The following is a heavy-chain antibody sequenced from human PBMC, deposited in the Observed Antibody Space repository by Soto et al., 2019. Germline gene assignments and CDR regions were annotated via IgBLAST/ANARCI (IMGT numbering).Heavy chain of an antibody. V-gene: IGHV1-69*13. CDR2: IIPIFGTA. D-gene: IGHD1-26*01. CDR3: ARAWEYTTRYNWFDP. Sequence: ASVKVSCKASGGTFSSYAISWVRQAPGQGLEWMGGIIPIFGTANYAQKFQGRVTITADESTSTAYMELSSLRSEDTAVYYCARAWEYTTRYNWFDPWGQGTLVTVSS. J-gene: IGHJ5*02. CDR1: GGTFSSYA.